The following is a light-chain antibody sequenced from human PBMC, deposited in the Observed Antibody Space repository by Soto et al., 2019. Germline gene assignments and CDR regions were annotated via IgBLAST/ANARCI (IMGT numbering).Light chain of an antibody. CDR2: GAS. Sequence: EVVMTQSPVTLSVSPGERATLSCRASQSITTNLAWYQQKPGQAPRLLIYGASTRATGVPARFSGSVSGTQFTLTISSLQSEDVALYYCQQYNDWPPKRTFGQGTRVDFK. V-gene: IGKV3-15*01. J-gene: IGKJ1*01. CDR3: QQYNDWPPKRT. CDR1: QSITTN.